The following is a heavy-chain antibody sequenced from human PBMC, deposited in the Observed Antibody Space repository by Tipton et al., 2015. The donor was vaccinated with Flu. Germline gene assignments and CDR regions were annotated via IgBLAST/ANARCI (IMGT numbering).Heavy chain of an antibody. Sequence: QLVQSGGGVVQPGTSLRLSCAASGFTFSVYGMHWVRQAPGKGLEWVAVIGHDGTSTYCADSLRGRFTISRDNSKNTLYLHLNNWGAEDPAVYYCARAVGGRYSYWGQGPLFPVSS. CDR2: IGHDGTST. CDR3: ARAVGGRYSY. J-gene: IGHJ4*02. D-gene: IGHD1-26*01. V-gene: IGHV3-30*12. CDR1: GFTFSVYG.